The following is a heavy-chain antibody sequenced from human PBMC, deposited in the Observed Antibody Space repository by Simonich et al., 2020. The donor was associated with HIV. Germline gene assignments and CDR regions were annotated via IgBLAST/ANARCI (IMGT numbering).Heavy chain of an antibody. V-gene: IGHV4-38-2*01. CDR2: YHHGSS. CDR3: AGDSSAYYYHY. D-gene: IGHD3-22*01. CDR1: GYSVSSAYY. Sequence: QVQLQESGPGLVKPSETLSLTCAVSGYSVSSAYYWGWLRQPPGKGLERIGTYHHGSSHYTPSLKSRLTISVHTAKKQFSLKVTSVTAADTAVYYCAGDSSAYYYHYWGQGTLVTVSS. J-gene: IGHJ4*02.